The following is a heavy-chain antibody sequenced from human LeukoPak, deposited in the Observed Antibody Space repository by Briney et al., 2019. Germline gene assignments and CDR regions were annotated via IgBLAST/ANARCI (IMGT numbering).Heavy chain of an antibody. CDR3: AREVAMIRGVRNWFDR. J-gene: IGHJ5*02. CDR2: TFYRSKWYY. V-gene: IGHV6-1*01. D-gene: IGHD3-10*01. CDR1: GDSVSSNDAS. Sequence: SQTLSLTCAISGDSVSSNDASWNWIRQSPSRGLEWLGRTFYRSKWYYDYEASLKSRITINPDTSKNQFSLQLNSVTPEDTAMYYCAREVAMIRGVRNWFDRWGQGTLVTVSS.